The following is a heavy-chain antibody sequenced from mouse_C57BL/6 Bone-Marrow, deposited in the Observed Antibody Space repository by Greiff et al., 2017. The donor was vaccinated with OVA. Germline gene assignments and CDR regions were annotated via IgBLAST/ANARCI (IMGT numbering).Heavy chain of an antibody. CDR3: TRDKGGNYFYWYFDV. CDR2: ISSGGDYI. CDR1: GFTFSSYA. Sequence: EVQLQESGAGLVKPGGSLKLSCAASGFTFSSYAMSWVRQTPEKRLEWVAYISSGGDYIYYADTVKGRFTISRDNARNTLYLQMSSLKSEDTAMYYCTRDKGGNYFYWYFDVWGTGTTVTVSS. D-gene: IGHD2-1*01. V-gene: IGHV5-9-1*02. J-gene: IGHJ1*03.